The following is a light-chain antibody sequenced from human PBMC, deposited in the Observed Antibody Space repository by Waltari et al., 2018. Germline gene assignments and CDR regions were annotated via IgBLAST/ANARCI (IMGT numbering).Light chain of an antibody. CDR1: NIGSKS. V-gene: IGLV3-21*03. CDR3: QVWDSSGDPVV. Sequence: SYVLTQPPSVSVAPGKTARITCGGKNIGSKSGHWYQQKPGQAPVLVVYDDTDRPSGIPERLSGSNSGNTATLTITRVEAGDEADYFCQVWDSSGDPVVFGGGTKLTVL. J-gene: IGLJ2*01. CDR2: DDT.